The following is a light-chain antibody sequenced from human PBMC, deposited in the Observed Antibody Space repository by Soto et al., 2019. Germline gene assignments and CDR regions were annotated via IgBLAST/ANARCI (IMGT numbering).Light chain of an antibody. J-gene: IGLJ1*01. CDR3: CSYTNSSTLGV. V-gene: IGLV2-14*01. CDR2: DVS. Sequence: QSVLTQPASVSGSPGQSITISCTGTSSNVGAYNYVSWYQQPPGKAPKLIIYDVSNRPSGVSNRFSGSKSGNTASLTISVRPEEDEADDYCCSYTNSSTLGVFGTGTKLTVL. CDR1: SSNVGAYNY.